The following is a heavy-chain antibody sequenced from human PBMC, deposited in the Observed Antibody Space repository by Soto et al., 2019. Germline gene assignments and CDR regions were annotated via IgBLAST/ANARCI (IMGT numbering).Heavy chain of an antibody. CDR3: AREIVTTGEYYFDS. V-gene: IGHV3-74*01. D-gene: IGHD1-1*01. J-gene: IGHJ4*02. Sequence: PGGSLILSCAASGFTFRSDLMHWVRQAPGKGLVWVSRINRDGSSTSYADSVKGRVTISRDTAKNTLYLQMNSLRAEDTAVYYCAREIVTTGEYYFDSWGQGTLVTVSS. CDR2: INRDGSST. CDR1: GFTFRSDL.